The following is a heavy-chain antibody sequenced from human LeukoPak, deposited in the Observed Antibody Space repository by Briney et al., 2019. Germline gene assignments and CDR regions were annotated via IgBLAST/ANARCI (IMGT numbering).Heavy chain of an antibody. CDR2: IYYSGST. CDR1: GFTFDDYA. CDR3: ARDRDSAYGMDV. D-gene: IGHD1-26*01. J-gene: IGHJ6*02. Sequence: GSLRLSCAASGFTFDDYAMHWIRQPPGKGLEWIGYIYYSGSTNYNPSLKSRVTISVDTSKNQFSLKLSSVTAADTAVYYCARDRDSAYGMDVWGQGTTVTVSS. V-gene: IGHV4-59*01.